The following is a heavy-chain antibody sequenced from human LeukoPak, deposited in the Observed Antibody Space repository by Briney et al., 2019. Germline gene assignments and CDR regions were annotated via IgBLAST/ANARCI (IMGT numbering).Heavy chain of an antibody. V-gene: IGHV3-7*04. CDR3: GWGRESGGGLHY. CDR2: IKGDGSEV. CDR1: GFSFSSHW. Sequence: GGSLRLSCVASGFSFSSHWMNWVRQAPGKGLEWVATIKGDGSEVQYADSVKGRFTISRDNAKESLYVQMNSLRAEDTAVYFCGWGRESGGGLHYWGQGILVTGSS. D-gene: IGHD3-16*01. J-gene: IGHJ4*02.